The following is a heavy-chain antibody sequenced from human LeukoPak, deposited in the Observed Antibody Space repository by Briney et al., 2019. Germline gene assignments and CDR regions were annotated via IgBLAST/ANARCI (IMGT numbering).Heavy chain of an antibody. Sequence: KSSETLSLTCAVSDYSISSGNYWGWIRQPPGKGLGWIGSVYHSGSTHYSPSLKSRVTISVDTSKNQFSLKLSSVTAADTAVYYCARNDSSGYFDYWGQGTLVTVSS. J-gene: IGHJ4*02. V-gene: IGHV4-38-2*01. D-gene: IGHD3-22*01. CDR3: ARNDSSGYFDY. CDR1: DYSISSGNY. CDR2: VYHSGST.